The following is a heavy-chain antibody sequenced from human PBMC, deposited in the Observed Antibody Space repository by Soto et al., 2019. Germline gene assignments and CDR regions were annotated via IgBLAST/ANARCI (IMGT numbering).Heavy chain of an antibody. D-gene: IGHD2-2*01. CDR1: GFTFSSYS. CDR3: AIVPAAPYYYYYGMDV. V-gene: IGHV3-21*01. Sequence: EVQLVESGGGLVKPGGSLRLSCAASGFTFSSYSMNWVRQAPGKGLEWVSSISSSSSYIYYADSVKGRFTISRDNAKNSLHLQMNSLRAEDTAVYYCAIVPAAPYYYYYGMDVWGQGTTVTVSS. CDR2: ISSSSSYI. J-gene: IGHJ6*02.